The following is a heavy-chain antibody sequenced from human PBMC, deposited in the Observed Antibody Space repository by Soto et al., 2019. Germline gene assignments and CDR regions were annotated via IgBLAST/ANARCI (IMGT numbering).Heavy chain of an antibody. D-gene: IGHD3-10*01. V-gene: IGHV3-23*01. J-gene: IGHJ4*02. Sequence: EVQLLESGGGLVQPGGSLRLSCAASGFTFSSYAMNWVRQAPGKGLEWVSVISGSGDSTYYPDSVKGRFTISRDNSKNTLYLQMNSLRAGDTAVYYCAKRAYGSDFDYWGQGTLVTVSS. CDR3: AKRAYGSDFDY. CDR1: GFTFSSYA. CDR2: ISGSGDST.